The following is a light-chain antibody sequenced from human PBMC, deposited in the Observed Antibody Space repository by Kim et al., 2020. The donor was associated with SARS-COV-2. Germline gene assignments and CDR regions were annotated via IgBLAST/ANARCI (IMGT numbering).Light chain of an antibody. V-gene: IGLV2-14*03. CDR3: SSYTSSSTPYV. Sequence: QSVLTQPASVSGSPGQSITISCTGTSSDVGGYNYVSWYQQHPGKAPKLMIYDVSNRPSGVSKRFSGSKSGNTAYLTISGLQAEDEADYYCSSYTSSSTPYVFGTGTQLTVL. J-gene: IGLJ1*01. CDR2: DVS. CDR1: SSDVGGYNY.